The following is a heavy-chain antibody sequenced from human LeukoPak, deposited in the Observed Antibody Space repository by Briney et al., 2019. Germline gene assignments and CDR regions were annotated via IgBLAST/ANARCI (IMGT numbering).Heavy chain of an antibody. V-gene: IGHV1-69*10. CDR1: GYTFTSYY. CDR3: ARSLIDYGGSYDAFDI. D-gene: IGHD4-23*01. J-gene: IGHJ3*02. Sequence: SVKVSCKASGYTFTSYYIHWVRQAPGQGLEWMGGITPILGTANYAQKFQGRVTINADQSTSTAYMELSSLRSEDTAVYYCARSLIDYGGSYDAFDIWGQGTMVTISS. CDR2: ITPILGTA.